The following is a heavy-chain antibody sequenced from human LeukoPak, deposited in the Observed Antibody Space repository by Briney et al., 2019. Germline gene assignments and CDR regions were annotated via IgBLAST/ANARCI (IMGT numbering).Heavy chain of an antibody. CDR2: IIPIFGTA. J-gene: IGHJ6*02. CDR1: GGTFRSYV. D-gene: IGHD3-3*01. Sequence: SVKVSCKASGGTFRSYVISWVRQAPGQGLEWMGGIIPIFGTANYAQKFQGRVTITADESTSTAYMELSSLRSEDTAVYYCASIRSNYDFWSGYQTMSYGMDVWGQGTTVTVS. V-gene: IGHV1-69*13. CDR3: ASIRSNYDFWSGYQTMSYGMDV.